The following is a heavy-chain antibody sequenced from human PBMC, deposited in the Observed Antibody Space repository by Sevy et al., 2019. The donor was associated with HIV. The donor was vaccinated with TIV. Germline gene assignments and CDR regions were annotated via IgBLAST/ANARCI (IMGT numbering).Heavy chain of an antibody. J-gene: IGHJ1*01. V-gene: IGHV3-23*01. Sequence: GGSLRLSCAASGFTFSSYAMSWVRQAPGKGLEWVSAISGSGGSTYYANSVKGRFTISRDNSKNTLYLQMNSLRAEDTAVYYCAKGGSYYESEYFQHWGQGTLVTVSS. CDR1: GFTFSSYA. CDR3: AKGGSYYESEYFQH. CDR2: ISGSGGST. D-gene: IGHD1-26*01.